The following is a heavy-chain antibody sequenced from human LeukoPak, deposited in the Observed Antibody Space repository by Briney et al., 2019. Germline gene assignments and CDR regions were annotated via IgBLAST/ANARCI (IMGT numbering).Heavy chain of an antibody. CDR3: AKATYSGSFPYFDY. CDR2: LNSNGGAT. D-gene: IGHD1-26*01. CDR1: GFSFSNYA. Sequence: PGGSLRLSCAASGFSFSNYAMSWVRQAPGKGLEWVSSLNSNGGATYYSDSVKGRFTSSRDNSKNTLYLQMHSLRAEDTAVYYCAKATYSGSFPYFDYWGQGTLVTVSS. J-gene: IGHJ4*02. V-gene: IGHV3-23*01.